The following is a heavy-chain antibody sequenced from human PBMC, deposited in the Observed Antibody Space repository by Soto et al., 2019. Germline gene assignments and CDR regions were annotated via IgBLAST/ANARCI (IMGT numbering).Heavy chain of an antibody. V-gene: IGHV4-4*02. CDR1: GGSISSSNW. D-gene: IGHD6-13*01. Sequence: SEPLSLTCAVSGGSISSSNWWSWVRQPPGKGMEWIGEIYHSGSTNYNPSLKSRVTISVDKSKNQFSLKLSSVTAADTAVYYCARGGIAAAANWFDPRGQGTLVTVSS. CDR2: IYHSGST. J-gene: IGHJ5*02. CDR3: ARGGIAAAANWFDP.